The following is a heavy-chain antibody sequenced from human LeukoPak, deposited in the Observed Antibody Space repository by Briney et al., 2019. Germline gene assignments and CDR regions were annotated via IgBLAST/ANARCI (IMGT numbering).Heavy chain of an antibody. J-gene: IGHJ4*02. Sequence: GGSLRLSCAVSGFTFDDYAMHWVRQAPGKGLEWVSGISWNSGSIGYADSVKGRFTISRDNAKNSLYLQMNSLRAEDTALYYCAKGNDYYSYYFDYWGQGTLVTVSS. CDR3: AKGNDYYSYYFDY. D-gene: IGHD2-21*01. CDR1: GFTFDDYA. CDR2: ISWNSGSI. V-gene: IGHV3-9*01.